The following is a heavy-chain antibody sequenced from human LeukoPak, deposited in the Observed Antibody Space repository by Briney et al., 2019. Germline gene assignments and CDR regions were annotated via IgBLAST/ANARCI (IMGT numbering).Heavy chain of an antibody. D-gene: IGHD3-9*01. CDR3: ARVRYDILTGYNNYYYYYMDV. Sequence: SVKVSCKASGGTFSSYAISSVRQAPGQGLEWMGGIIPIFGTANYAQKFQGRVTITADESTSTAYMELSSLRSEDTAVYYCARVRYDILTGYNNYYYYYMDVWGKGTTVTISS. J-gene: IGHJ6*03. CDR1: GGTFSSYA. CDR2: IIPIFGTA. V-gene: IGHV1-69*13.